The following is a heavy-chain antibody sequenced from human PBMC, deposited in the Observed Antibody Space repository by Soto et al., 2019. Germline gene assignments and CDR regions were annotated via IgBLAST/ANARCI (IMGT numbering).Heavy chain of an antibody. V-gene: IGHV1-69*02. J-gene: IGHJ4*02. CDR3: ARVPDDMLTRPN. Sequence: QVQLVQSGAEVKKPGSSVKVSCKASGGTFSSYTISWVRQAPGQGLEWMGRIIPILGIANYAQKFQGRVTITADKSTSTAYMELSRLRSEDTAVYYCARVPDDMLTRPNWVQGTLVTVSS. CDR2: IIPILGIA. CDR1: GGTFSSYT. D-gene: IGHD3-9*01.